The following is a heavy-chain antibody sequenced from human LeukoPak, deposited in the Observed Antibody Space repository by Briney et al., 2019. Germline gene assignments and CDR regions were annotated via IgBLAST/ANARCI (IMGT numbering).Heavy chain of an antibody. V-gene: IGHV3-30*04. D-gene: IGHD3-16*01. CDR2: LSYDGSDT. Sequence: GRSLRLSCAASGFTFSSYVMHWVRQAPGKGLEWVALLSYDGSDTYYADSVKGRFTISRDNSTNTLFLQMNSLRAEDTAVYYCARSLRIRSQTFDPWGQGTLVTVSS. CDR3: ARSLRIRSQTFDP. CDR1: GFTFSSYV. J-gene: IGHJ5*02.